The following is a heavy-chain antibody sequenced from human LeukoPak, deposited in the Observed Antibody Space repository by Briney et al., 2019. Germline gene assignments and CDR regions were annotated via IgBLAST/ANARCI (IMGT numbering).Heavy chain of an antibody. J-gene: IGHJ4*02. CDR3: ARGGWGYYDSSGYPY. D-gene: IGHD3-22*01. CDR1: GFTFSSYW. V-gene: IGHV3-7*01. CDR2: IKQDGSEK. Sequence: GGSLRLSCAASGFTFSSYWMSWVRQAPGKGLEWVANIKQDGSEKYYVDSVKGRFTISRDNAKNSLYLQMNSLRAEDTAVYYCARGGWGYYDSSGYPYWGQGTLVTVSS.